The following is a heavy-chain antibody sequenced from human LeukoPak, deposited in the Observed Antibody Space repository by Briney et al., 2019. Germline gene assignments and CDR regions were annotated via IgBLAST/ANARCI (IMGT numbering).Heavy chain of an antibody. V-gene: IGHV3-11*01. D-gene: IGHD3-16*01. CDR1: GFTVSSNY. Sequence: GGSLRLSCAASGFTVSSNYMTWIRQTPGRGLEPLSFISPTGDIIKYVDSVKGRFTISRDNAKSSMYLEMNSLRAEDTAVYYCAREHWAAPDHWGQGTLVTVSP. J-gene: IGHJ4*02. CDR2: ISPTGDII. CDR3: AREHWAAPDH.